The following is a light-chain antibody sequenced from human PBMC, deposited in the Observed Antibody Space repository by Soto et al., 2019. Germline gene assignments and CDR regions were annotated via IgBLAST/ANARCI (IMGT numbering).Light chain of an antibody. CDR2: GAS. V-gene: IGKV3-20*01. Sequence: EIVLTQSPATLSLSPGERATLSCRASQSVSSYLAWYQQKPGQPPRLLIYGASSRATGIPDRFSGSGSGTDFSLTIRRLEPDDFAVYYCQKYGNFWTFGQGTKVDI. CDR3: QKYGNFWT. J-gene: IGKJ1*01. CDR1: QSVSSY.